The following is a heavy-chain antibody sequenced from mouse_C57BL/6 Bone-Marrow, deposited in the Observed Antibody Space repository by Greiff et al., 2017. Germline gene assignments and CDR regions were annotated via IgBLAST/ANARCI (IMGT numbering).Heavy chain of an antibody. Sequence: QVQLQQPGAELVKPGASVKLSCKASGYTFTSYWMQWVKQRPGQGLEWIGEIDPSDSYTNYNQKFKGKATLTVDTSSSTAYMQLSSLTSEDSAVSYCARWGDYDYWGQGTTLTVSS. D-gene: IGHD2-4*01. J-gene: IGHJ2*01. CDR1: GYTFTSYW. CDR3: ARWGDYDY. CDR2: IDPSDSYT. V-gene: IGHV1-50*01.